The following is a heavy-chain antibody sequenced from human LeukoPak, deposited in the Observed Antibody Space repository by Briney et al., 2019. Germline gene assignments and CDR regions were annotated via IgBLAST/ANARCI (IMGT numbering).Heavy chain of an antibody. CDR3: ARDDGSLYSNYASFDY. D-gene: IGHD4-11*01. V-gene: IGHV1-69*05. J-gene: IGHJ4*02. CDR2: IIPIFGTA. CDR1: GGTFSSYA. Sequence: AASVKVSCKASGGTFSSYAISWVRQAPGQGLEWMGGIIPIFGTANYAQKFQGRVTITTDESTSTAYMELSSLRSEDTAVYYCARDDGSLYSNYASFDYWGQGTLVTVSS.